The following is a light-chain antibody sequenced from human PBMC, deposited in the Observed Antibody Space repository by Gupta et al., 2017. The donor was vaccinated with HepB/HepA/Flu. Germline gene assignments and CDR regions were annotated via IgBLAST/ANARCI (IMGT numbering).Light chain of an antibody. J-gene: IGLJ3*02. CDR2: EDN. Sequence: FMLTQPHSVSEAPGPPVTISCTRSSGSIASNYVQWYQPRPASAPTTLLYEDNKSHSGAPDRFSGSIDSASNAASLTISGLKTEDAADYYCQSYDSSNRWVFGGGTKLTVL. V-gene: IGLV6-57*03. CDR3: QSYDSSNRWV. CDR1: SGSIASNY.